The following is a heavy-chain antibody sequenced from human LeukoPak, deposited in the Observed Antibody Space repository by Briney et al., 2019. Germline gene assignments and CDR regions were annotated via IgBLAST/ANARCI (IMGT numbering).Heavy chain of an antibody. V-gene: IGHV4-38-2*01. D-gene: IGHD3-3*01. CDR1: GYSISSGYY. J-gene: IGHJ4*02. CDR3: ARSFGQSRFDY. Sequence: PSETLSLTXGVSGYSISSGYYWGWIRQPPGKGLEWIGSFYHSGSTYYNPSLKSRVTMSEDTSRNQFSLKLSSVTAADTAMYYCARSFGQSRFDYWGPGILVTVSS. CDR2: FYHSGST.